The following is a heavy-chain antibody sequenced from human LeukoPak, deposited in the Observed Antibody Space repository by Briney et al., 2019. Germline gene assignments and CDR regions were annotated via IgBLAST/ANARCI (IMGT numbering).Heavy chain of an antibody. J-gene: IGHJ4*02. V-gene: IGHV4-59*01. Sequence: NPSETLSLTCTVSGGSISSYYWSWIRQPPGKGLEWIGYIYYSGSTNYNPSLKSRVTISVDTSKNQFSLKLSSVTAADTAVYYCASYSYYYDSSGYFDYWGQGTLVTASS. CDR2: IYYSGST. CDR1: GGSISSYY. CDR3: ASYSYYYDSSGYFDY. D-gene: IGHD3-22*01.